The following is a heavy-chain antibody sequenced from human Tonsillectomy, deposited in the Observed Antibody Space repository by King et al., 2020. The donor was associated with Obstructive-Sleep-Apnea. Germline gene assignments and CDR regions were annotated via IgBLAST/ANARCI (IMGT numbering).Heavy chain of an antibody. J-gene: IGHJ4*02. Sequence: QLVQSGAEVKKPGASVSISCKASGYTFTSDPIHWLRQAPGQRPDWMGWINTATGNTRYSQKFQGRVIITRDTSPSTAYMELSSLTSEDTATYYCAKGGRPLFAYWGQGTLVTVSS. CDR1: GYTFTSDP. CDR2: INTATGNT. CDR3: AKGGRPLFAY. V-gene: IGHV1-3*04. D-gene: IGHD3-16*01.